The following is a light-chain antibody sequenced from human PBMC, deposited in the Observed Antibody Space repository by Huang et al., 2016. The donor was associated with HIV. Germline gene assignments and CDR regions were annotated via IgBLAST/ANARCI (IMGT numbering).Light chain of an antibody. Sequence: DIQMTQSPSTLSASVGDRVTITCRASQSISSWLAWDQQKPGKAPKLLIYKASSLESGGPSRFSGSGSGTEFTLTISSLQPDDFATYYCQQYNSYSTFGRGTKVEIK. CDR1: QSISSW. CDR3: QQYNSYST. J-gene: IGKJ1*01. V-gene: IGKV1-5*03. CDR2: KAS.